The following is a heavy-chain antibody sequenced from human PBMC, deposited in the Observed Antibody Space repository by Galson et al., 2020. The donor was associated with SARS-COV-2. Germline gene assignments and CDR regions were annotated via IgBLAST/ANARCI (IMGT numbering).Heavy chain of an antibody. Sequence: SETLSLTCSVSDDSMGIYSWSWIRQPPGKGLECIGNIYYTGGINYNPSLKSRVTISLDTSKKELSLQLRSVTATDTASYYCAVMPRGGFWCVDLWGHGTLVTVSS. CDR2: IYYTGGI. CDR3: AVMPRGGFWCVDL. CDR1: DDSMGIYS. J-gene: IGHJ2*01. D-gene: IGHD3-10*01. V-gene: IGHV4-59*03.